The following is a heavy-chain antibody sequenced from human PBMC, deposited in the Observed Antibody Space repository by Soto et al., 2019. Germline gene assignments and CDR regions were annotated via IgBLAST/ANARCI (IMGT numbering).Heavy chain of an antibody. J-gene: IGHJ5*02. Sequence: EVHLVESGGGLVQPGGSLRLSCAASGFTFSSYVMHWVRQAPGKGLVSVSRINADGSTTNYADSVKGRFTISRDNAKNTVYLQMDSRRAEDTAVYFCARGGLEGGSWGQGTLVTVSS. CDR3: ARGGLEGGS. D-gene: IGHD5-12*01. CDR2: INADGSTT. CDR1: GFTFSSYV. V-gene: IGHV3-74*01.